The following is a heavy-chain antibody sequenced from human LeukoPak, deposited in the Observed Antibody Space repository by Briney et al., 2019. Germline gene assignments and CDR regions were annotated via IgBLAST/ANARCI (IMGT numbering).Heavy chain of an antibody. CDR2: ISAYNGNT. CDR1: GYTFTSYG. V-gene: IGHV1-18*01. Sequence: ASVKVSCKASGYTFTSYGISWVRQAPGQGLEWMGWISAYNGNTNYAQKLQGRVTMTTDTSTSTAYMEQRSLRSDDTAVYYCAREGDYVWGSYHLPLDYWGQGTLVTVSS. D-gene: IGHD3-16*02. J-gene: IGHJ4*02. CDR3: AREGDYVWGSYHLPLDY.